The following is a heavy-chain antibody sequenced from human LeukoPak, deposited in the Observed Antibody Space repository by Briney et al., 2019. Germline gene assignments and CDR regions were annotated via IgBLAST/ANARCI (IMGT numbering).Heavy chain of an antibody. CDR3: ARDEWSHDIFYFDY. CDR1: GGSISSYY. Sequence: SETLSLTCTVSGGSISSYYWGWIRQPPGKGLEWIGSIYHSGSTYYNPSLKSRVTISVDTSKNQFSLKLSSVTAADTAVYYCARDEWSHDIFYFDYWGQGTLVTVSS. CDR2: IYHSGST. J-gene: IGHJ4*02. D-gene: IGHD2-21*01. V-gene: IGHV4-38-2*02.